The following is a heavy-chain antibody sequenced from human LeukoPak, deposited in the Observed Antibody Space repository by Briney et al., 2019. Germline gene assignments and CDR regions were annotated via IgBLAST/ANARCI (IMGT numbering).Heavy chain of an antibody. J-gene: IGHJ6*03. CDR3: ARRPSLILRRGGRFWGFHMDV. CDR2: IYYSGST. Sequence: PSQTLSLTCTVSGGSISSGSYYWSWIRQPPGKGLEWIGYIYYSGSTNYNPSLKSRVTISVDTSKNQFSLKLSSVTAADTAVYYCARRPSLILRRGGRFWGFHMDVWGKGTTVTVSS. V-gene: IGHV4-61*01. CDR1: GGSISSGSYY. D-gene: IGHD3-16*01.